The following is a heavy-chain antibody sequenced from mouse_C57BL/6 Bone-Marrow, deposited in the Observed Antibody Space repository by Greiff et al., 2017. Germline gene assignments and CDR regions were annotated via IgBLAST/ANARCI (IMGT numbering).Heavy chain of an antibody. J-gene: IGHJ2*01. D-gene: IGHD2-5*01. V-gene: IGHV1-50*01. CDR3: ARSAYYSNYVGHYFDD. CDR2: IDPSDSYT. CDR1: GYTFTSYW. Sequence: QVQLQQPGAELVKPGASVKLSCKASGYTFTSYWLQWVKQRPGQGLAWIGEIDPSDSYTNYNQKFKGKATLTVDTSSSTAYMQLSSLTSEDSAVYYCARSAYYSNYVGHYFDDWGQGTTLTVSS.